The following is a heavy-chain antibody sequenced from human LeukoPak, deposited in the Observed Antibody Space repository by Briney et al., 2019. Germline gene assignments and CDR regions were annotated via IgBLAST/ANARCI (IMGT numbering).Heavy chain of an antibody. J-gene: IGHJ4*02. CDR3: ARGESGSEGFDY. D-gene: IGHD1-26*01. Sequence: PSGTLSLTCAVSGGSISSSNWWSWVRQPPGKGLEWIGEIYHSGSTNYNPSLKSRVTISVDKSISTAYLQWSSLKASDTAMYYCARGESGSEGFDYWGQGTLVTVSS. V-gene: IGHV4-4*02. CDR2: IYHSGST. CDR1: GGSISSSNW.